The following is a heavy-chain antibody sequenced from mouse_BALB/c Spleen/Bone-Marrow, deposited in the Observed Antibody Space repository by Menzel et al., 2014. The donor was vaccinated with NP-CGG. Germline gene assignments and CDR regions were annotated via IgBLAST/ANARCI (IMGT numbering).Heavy chain of an antibody. J-gene: IGHJ4*01. CDR3: AGKWHCHDDRRGDCLDY. V-gene: IGHV1-9*01. Sequence: QVQLKQSGAELMKPGASVKISCKTTGCTLSRYWIEWVKQRPGHGLEWIGEILPGSGSTNYNEKFKGKATFTADTSSKKDYMQLSSLSSGDSADYYGAGKWHCHDDRRGDCLDYWGQGTSVTVSS. CDR2: ILPGSGST. CDR1: GCTLSRYW. D-gene: IGHD1-3*01.